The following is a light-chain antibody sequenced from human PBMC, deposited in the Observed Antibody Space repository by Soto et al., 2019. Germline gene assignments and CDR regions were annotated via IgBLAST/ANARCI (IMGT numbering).Light chain of an antibody. CDR2: AAS. CDR3: QQFYSYPLT. Sequence: AIQLTQSPSSLSASVGDRVTITCRASQGISSAFAWYQQKPGKAPKLLIYAASSLESGVPSRFRGSGSGTEYTLTINNLQPEDVATYYCQQFYSYPLTYGGGTQVEIK. V-gene: IGKV1-13*02. CDR1: QGISSA. J-gene: IGKJ4*01.